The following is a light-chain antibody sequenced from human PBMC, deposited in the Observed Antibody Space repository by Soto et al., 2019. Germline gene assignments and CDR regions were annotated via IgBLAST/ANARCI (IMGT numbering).Light chain of an antibody. J-gene: IGKJ5*01. V-gene: IGKV1-9*01. CDR1: QGISSY. CDR2: AAS. Sequence: QSPSSPSASVGDRVTITCRASQGISSYLAWYQQKPGKAPKLLIYAASTLQSGVPSRFSGSGSGTEFTLTISSLQPEDLATDYCQQLNIYPEITFGQVTRLEIK. CDR3: QQLNIYPEIT.